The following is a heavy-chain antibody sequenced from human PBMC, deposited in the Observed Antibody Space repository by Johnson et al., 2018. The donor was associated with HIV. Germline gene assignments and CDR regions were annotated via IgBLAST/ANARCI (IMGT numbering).Heavy chain of an antibody. CDR1: GFTFSSYD. Sequence: MLLVESGGGLVQPGGSLRLSCAASGFTFSSYDMHWVRQGTGKGLEWVSAIGTAGDTYYPGSVKGRFTISRENAKNSLYLQMNSLRAGDTAVYYCAREAQTHAFDIWGQGTMVTVSS. CDR3: AREAQTHAFDI. V-gene: IGHV3-13*01. CDR2: IGTAGDT. D-gene: IGHD4-23*01. J-gene: IGHJ3*02.